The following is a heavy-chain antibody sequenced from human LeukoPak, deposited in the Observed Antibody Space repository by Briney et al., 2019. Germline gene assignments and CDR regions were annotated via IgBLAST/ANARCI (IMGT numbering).Heavy chain of an antibody. D-gene: IGHD3-3*01. Sequence: GGSLRLSCVASGFTFGKYWMSWVRQAPGKGLEWVANIKLDGSEKNYVDSVKGRFTISRDNTKNSLYLQMNSLRAEDTAVSYCARDQYDTWSRRGNFDSWGQGTLVIVSS. CDR2: IKLDGSEK. CDR3: ARDQYDTWSRRGNFDS. CDR1: GFTFGKYW. V-gene: IGHV3-7*03. J-gene: IGHJ4*02.